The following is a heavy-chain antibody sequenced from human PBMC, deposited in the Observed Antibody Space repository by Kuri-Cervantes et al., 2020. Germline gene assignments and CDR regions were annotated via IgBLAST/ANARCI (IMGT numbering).Heavy chain of an antibody. CDR3: AKRLQSALSFDY. Sequence: GESLKISCAASGFSFDDYGMSWVRQAPGKGLEWVSSITNGGGSTYCADSVKGRFTISRDNSKNTLYLQMNSLRAEDTAVYFCAKRLQSALSFDYWGQGTLVTVSS. J-gene: IGHJ4*02. D-gene: IGHD5-24*01. CDR1: GFSFDDYG. V-gene: IGHV3-23*01. CDR2: ITNGGGST.